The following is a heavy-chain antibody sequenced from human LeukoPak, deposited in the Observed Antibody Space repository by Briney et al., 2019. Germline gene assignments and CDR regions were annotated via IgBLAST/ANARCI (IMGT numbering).Heavy chain of an antibody. CDR3: AKSRIGFSGQLDH. V-gene: IGHV3-48*04. Sequence: GGSLRLSCAASGFTFSTYGMIWVRQAPGKGLEWFSYISSSSDSIKYADSVKGRFTSSRDNAKNSLYLQMNSLRAEDTAVYYCAKSRIGFSGQLDHWGQGALITVSS. D-gene: IGHD5-12*01. CDR2: ISSSSDSI. J-gene: IGHJ4*02. CDR1: GFTFSTYG.